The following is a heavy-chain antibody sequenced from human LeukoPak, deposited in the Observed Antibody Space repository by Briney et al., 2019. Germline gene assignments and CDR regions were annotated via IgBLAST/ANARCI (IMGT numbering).Heavy chain of an antibody. CDR1: GYTFTSYD. V-gene: IGHV1-8*01. CDR2: MNPNSGNT. J-gene: IGHJ4*02. D-gene: IGHD3-3*01. Sequence: ASVKVSCKASGYTFTSYDINWVRQATGQGLEWMGWMNPNSGNTGYAQKFQGRVTMTRNTSISTAYMELSSLRSEDTAVYYCARGYAETIFGVVIIYEFDYWGQGTLVTVSS. CDR3: ARGYAETIFGVVIIYEFDY.